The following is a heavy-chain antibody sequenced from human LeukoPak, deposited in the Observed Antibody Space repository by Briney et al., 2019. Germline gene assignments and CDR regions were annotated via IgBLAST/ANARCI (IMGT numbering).Heavy chain of an antibody. J-gene: IGHJ6*03. CDR3: ARCSVHYYYYMDV. Sequence: ASVKVSCKASGYTFTSYYMHWVRQAPGQGLEWMGIINPSGGSTSYAQKFQGRVTMTRDTSTSTVYMGLSSLRSEDTAVYYCARCSVHYYYYMDVWGKGTTVTVSS. D-gene: IGHD4/OR15-4a*01. V-gene: IGHV1-46*01. CDR1: GYTFTSYY. CDR2: INPSGGST.